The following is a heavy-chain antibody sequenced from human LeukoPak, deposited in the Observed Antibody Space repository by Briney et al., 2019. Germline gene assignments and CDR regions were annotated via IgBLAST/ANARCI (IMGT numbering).Heavy chain of an antibody. J-gene: IGHJ4*02. CDR1: GGSFSGYY. CDR3: ARGGSGYSYGYYRDTHLSFDY. Sequence: PSETLSLTCAVYGGSFSGYYWSWIRQPPGNGLEWIGEINHSGSTNYNPSLKSRVTISVDTSKNQFSLKLSSVTAADTAVYYCARGGSGYSYGYYRDTHLSFDYWGQGTLVTVSS. CDR2: INHSGST. V-gene: IGHV4-34*01. D-gene: IGHD5-18*01.